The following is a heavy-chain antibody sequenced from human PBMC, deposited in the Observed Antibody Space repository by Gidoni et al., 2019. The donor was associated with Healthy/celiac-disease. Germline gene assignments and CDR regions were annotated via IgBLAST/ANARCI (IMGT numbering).Heavy chain of an antibody. J-gene: IGHJ3*02. CDR1: GFTFSDAW. V-gene: IGHV3-15*01. D-gene: IGHD3-10*01. CDR2: IKSNTDGVTT. Sequence: EVQLVESGGGLVKPGGSLRRSCVASGFTFSDAWRSWVRQATGKGLEWVGRIKSNTDGVTTDYDAPVKGRFTISRDDSKNTLYLQMNSLKTEDTAVYYCTTAPYGSGSYHDAFDICGQGTMVTVSS. CDR3: TTAPYGSGSYHDAFDI.